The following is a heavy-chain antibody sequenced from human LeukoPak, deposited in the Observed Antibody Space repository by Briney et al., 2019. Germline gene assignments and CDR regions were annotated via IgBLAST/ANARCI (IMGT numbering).Heavy chain of an antibody. CDR2: TNYSGST. V-gene: IGHV4-31*03. Sequence: SETLSLTCTDSGGSINSGSYYWSWIRQHPGKGLEWSGYTNYSGSTYYNPSLKSRVTISVDTSNNQFSLRLSSVTAADTAVYYCARGNYYDTSGYLDYWGQGTLVTVSS. J-gene: IGHJ4*02. CDR1: GGSINSGSYY. CDR3: ARGNYYDTSGYLDY. D-gene: IGHD3-22*01.